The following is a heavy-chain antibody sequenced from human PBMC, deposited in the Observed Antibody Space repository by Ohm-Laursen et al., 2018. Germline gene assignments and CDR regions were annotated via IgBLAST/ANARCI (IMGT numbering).Heavy chain of an antibody. CDR3: AVASSGYY. J-gene: IGHJ4*02. V-gene: IGHV3-9*01. D-gene: IGHD6-19*01. CDR2: ISWNSGSI. CDR1: GFIFDDYA. Sequence: SLRLSCAASGFIFDDYAMHWVRPAPGKSLEWVSGISWNSGSIGYADSVKGRFTISRDNAKNSLYLQMNSLRAEDTALYYCAVASSGYYWGQGTLVTVSS.